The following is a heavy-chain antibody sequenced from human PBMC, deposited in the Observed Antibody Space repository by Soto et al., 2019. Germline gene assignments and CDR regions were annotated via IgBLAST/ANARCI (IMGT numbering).Heavy chain of an antibody. J-gene: IGHJ4*02. CDR3: ARAPAGAGYTGVGYYFDY. D-gene: IGHD6-19*01. Sequence: QVQLVESGGGVVQPGRSLRLSCAASGFTFSSYAMRWVRQAPGKGLEWVAVISYDGSNKYYADSVKCRFTISRDNSKNRVYPQMNSRRAEDTAVYYGARAPAGAGYTGVGYYFDYWGQGTLVTVSS. V-gene: IGHV3-30-3*01. CDR2: ISYDGSNK. CDR1: GFTFSSYA.